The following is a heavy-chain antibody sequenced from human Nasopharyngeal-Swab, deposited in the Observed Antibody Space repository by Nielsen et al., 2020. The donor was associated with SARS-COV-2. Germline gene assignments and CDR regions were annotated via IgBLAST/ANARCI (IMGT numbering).Heavy chain of an antibody. CDR3: ARMGWLHSYYFDY. J-gene: IGHJ4*02. Sequence: SGPTLVKPTETLTLTCTVSGFSLSNARMGVSWIRQPPGKDLEWPAHIFSNDEKSYSTSLKSRLTISKDTSKSQVVLTMTNMDPVDTATYYCARMGWLHSYYFDYWGQGTLVTVSS. CDR1: GFSLSNARMG. V-gene: IGHV2-26*01. CDR2: IFSNDEK. D-gene: IGHD5-12*01.